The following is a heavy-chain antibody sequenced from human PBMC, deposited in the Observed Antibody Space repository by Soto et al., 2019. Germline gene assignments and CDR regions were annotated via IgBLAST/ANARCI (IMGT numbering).Heavy chain of an antibody. V-gene: IGHV3-30*18. D-gene: IGHD3-3*01. J-gene: IGHJ4*02. CDR3: AKAKGYDFWSGYYPFAY. CDR1: GFTFSSYG. CDR2: ISYDGSNK. Sequence: GGSLRLSCAASGFTFSSYGMHWVRQAPGKGLEWVAVISYDGSNKYYADSVKGRFTISRDNAKNSLYLQMNSLRAEDTALYYCAKAKGYDFWSGYYPFAYWGQGTLVTVSS.